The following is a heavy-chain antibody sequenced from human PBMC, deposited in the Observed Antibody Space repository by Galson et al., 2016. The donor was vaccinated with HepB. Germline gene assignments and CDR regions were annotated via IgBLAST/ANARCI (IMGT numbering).Heavy chain of an antibody. CDR1: GFTFSSYA. V-gene: IGHV3-30*18. J-gene: IGHJ4*02. Sequence: SLRLSCAASGFTFSSYAMHWVRQAPGKGLEWVAVISYDGSHKYYAASVQGRFTISSDNSKNTLSLQMNSLRAEDTAVYYCANNDILAGYSSLDYWGQGTLVTVSS. CDR3: ANNDILAGYSSLDY. CDR2: ISYDGSHK. D-gene: IGHD3-9*01.